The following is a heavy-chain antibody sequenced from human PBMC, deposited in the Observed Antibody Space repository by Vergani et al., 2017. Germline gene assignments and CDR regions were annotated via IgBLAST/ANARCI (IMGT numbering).Heavy chain of an antibody. CDR3: ARGRSSGWSYYYGMDV. V-gene: IGHV4-61*02. CDR1: GGSISSGSYY. CDR2: IYTSGST. J-gene: IGHJ6*02. D-gene: IGHD6-19*01. Sequence: QVQLQESGPGLVKPSQTLSLTCTVSGGSISSGSYYWSWIRQPAGKGLEWIGRIYTSGSTNYNPSLKSRVTISVDTSKNQFSLKLSSVTAADTAVYYCARGRSSGWSYYYGMDVWGQGTTVTVSS.